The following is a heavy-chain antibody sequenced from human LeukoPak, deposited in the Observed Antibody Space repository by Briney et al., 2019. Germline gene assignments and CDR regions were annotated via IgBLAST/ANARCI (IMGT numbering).Heavy chain of an antibody. CDR1: GFTFSFYA. CDR2: ISGSGDST. J-gene: IGHJ4*02. D-gene: IGHD3-10*02. Sequence: PGGSLRLSCAASGFTFSFYAMTWVRQAPGKGLEWVSAISGSGDSTYYAGSVKGRFTISRDNSKNTLYLQMNRLRAEDTALYFCAKYVTDPPYFDYWGQGTLVTVSS. CDR3: AKYVTDPPYFDY. V-gene: IGHV3-23*01.